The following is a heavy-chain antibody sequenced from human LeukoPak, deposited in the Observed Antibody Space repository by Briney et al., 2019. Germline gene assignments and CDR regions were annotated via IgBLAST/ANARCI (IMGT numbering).Heavy chain of an antibody. CDR1: GFTFSSYD. V-gene: IGHV3-7*02. CDR3: ARVPNWNYAPDAFDI. J-gene: IGHJ3*02. Sequence: GGSLRLSCAASGFTFSSYDMHWVRQATGKGLEWVVNIKQDGSEKYYVDSVKGLFTISRDNAKNSLYLQMNSLRAEDTAVYYCARVPNWNYAPDAFDIWGQGTMVTVSS. D-gene: IGHD1-7*01. CDR2: IKQDGSEK.